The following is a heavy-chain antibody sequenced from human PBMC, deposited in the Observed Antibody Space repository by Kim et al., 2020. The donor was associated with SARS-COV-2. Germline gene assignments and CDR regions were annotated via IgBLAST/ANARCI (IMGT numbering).Heavy chain of an antibody. Sequence: GGSLRLSCAASGFTFSSYSMNWVRQAPGKGLEWISSISSSSSYIYYADSVKGRFTISRANARASLYLQMNSLRAEDTAVYYCARVLTSGWSYFDYWGQGTLVTVSS. CDR1: GFTFSSYS. V-gene: IGHV3-21*04. D-gene: IGHD6-19*01. J-gene: IGHJ4*02. CDR2: ISSSSSYI. CDR3: ARVLTSGWSYFDY.